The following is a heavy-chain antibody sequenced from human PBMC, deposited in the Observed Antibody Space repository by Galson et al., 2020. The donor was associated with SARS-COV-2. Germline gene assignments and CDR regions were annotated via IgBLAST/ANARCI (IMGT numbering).Heavy chain of an antibody. CDR1: GGSISSYY. D-gene: IGHD3-22*01. V-gene: IGHV4-59*08. J-gene: IGHJ4*02. CDR2: IYYSGST. CDR3: ARGDTDYYDSSGYYYYFDY. Sequence: ETGGSLRLSCTVSGGSISSYYWSWIRQPPGKGLEWIGYIYYSGSTNYNPSLKSRVTISVDTSKNQFSLKLSSVTAADTAVYYCARGDTDYYDSSGYYYYFDYWGQGTLVTVSS.